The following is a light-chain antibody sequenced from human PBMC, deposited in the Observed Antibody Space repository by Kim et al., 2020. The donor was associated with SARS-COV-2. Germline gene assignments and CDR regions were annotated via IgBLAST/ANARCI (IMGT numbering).Light chain of an antibody. CDR1: SSDVGGYNY. CDR3: SSYTSSSTYV. J-gene: IGLJ1*01. Sequence: QSITISCTGTSSDVGGYNYVSWYQQHTGKAPKLMIYDVSKRPSGVSNRFSGSKSGNTASLTISGLQAEDEADYYCSSYTSSSTYVFGTGTKVTVL. CDR2: DVS. V-gene: IGLV2-14*04.